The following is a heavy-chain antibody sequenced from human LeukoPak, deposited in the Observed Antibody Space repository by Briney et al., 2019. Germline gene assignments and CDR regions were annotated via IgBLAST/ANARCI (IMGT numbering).Heavy chain of an antibody. CDR3: ASQDCSGGSCYSDGAFDI. CDR2: IYSGGST. J-gene: IGHJ3*02. CDR1: GFTASSNY. D-gene: IGHD2-15*01. V-gene: IGHV3-53*04. Sequence: GGSLRLSCAASGFTASSNYMSWVRQAPGKGLEWVSVIYSGGSTYYADSVKGRFTISRHNSKNTLCLQMNSLRAEDTAVYYCASQDCSGGSCYSDGAFDIWGQGTMVTVSS.